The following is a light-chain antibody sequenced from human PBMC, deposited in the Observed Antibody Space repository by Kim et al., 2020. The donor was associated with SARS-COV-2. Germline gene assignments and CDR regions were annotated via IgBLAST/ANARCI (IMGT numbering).Light chain of an antibody. Sequence: QSVLTQPPSASAAPGQKVTISCSGSRSNIGNNYVTWYQQFPGTAPKLLIYGNDNRPSGIPDRFSGSKSGTSATLGITGLQSGDEADYYCATWDDSLRAVMFGGGTQLTVL. CDR3: ATWDDSLRAVM. CDR1: RSNIGNNY. CDR2: GND. V-gene: IGLV1-51*01. J-gene: IGLJ3*02.